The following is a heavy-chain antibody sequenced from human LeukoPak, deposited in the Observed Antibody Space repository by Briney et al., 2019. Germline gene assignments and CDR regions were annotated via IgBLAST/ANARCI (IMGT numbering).Heavy chain of an antibody. J-gene: IGHJ6*02. CDR1: GGSISSGSYY. CDR2: IYTSGST. CDR3: ARGRSSWSYYYYGMDV. Sequence: SETLSLTCTASGGSISSGSYYWSWIRQPAGKGLEWIGRIYTSGSTNYNPSLKSRVTISVDTSKNQFSLKLSSVTAADTAVYYCARGRSSWSYYYYGMDVWGQGTTVTVSS. V-gene: IGHV4-61*02. D-gene: IGHD3-3*01.